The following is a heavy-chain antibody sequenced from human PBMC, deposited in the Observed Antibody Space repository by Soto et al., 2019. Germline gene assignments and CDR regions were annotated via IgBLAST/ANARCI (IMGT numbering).Heavy chain of an antibody. V-gene: IGHV3-49*04. D-gene: IGHD3-22*01. Sequence: GGSLRLSCTASGFTFGDYAMSWVRQAPGKGLEWVGFIRSKAYGGTTEYAASVKGRFTISRDDSKSIAYLQMNSLETEDTAVYYCTRVEIEYYYDSSGYRPFDYWGQGTLVTV. CDR1: GFTFGDYA. J-gene: IGHJ4*02. CDR2: IRSKAYGGTT. CDR3: TRVEIEYYYDSSGYRPFDY.